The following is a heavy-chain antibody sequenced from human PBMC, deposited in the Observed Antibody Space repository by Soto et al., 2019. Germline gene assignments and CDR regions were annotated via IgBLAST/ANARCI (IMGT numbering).Heavy chain of an antibody. CDR3: ARGHRSSGKIFDS. V-gene: IGHV3-15*01. CDR1: GFTFSNAW. Sequence: EVQLVESGGGLVKPGGSVRLSCAASGFTFSNAWMSWVRQAPGKGLECVGRIKSKTAGGTTEYDAPVKDRFTISRDDSKNTLYLQMNSLKTEDTAVYYCARGHRSSGKIFDSWGQGTLVTVSS. J-gene: IGHJ4*02. D-gene: IGHD3-22*01. CDR2: IKSKTAGGTT.